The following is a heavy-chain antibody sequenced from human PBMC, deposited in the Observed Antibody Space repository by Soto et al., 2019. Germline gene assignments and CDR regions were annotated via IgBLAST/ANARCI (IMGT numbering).Heavy chain of an antibody. CDR3: ASPTTVPHYYYGMDV. D-gene: IGHD4-17*01. CDR1: GGTFSSYA. CDR2: IIPIFGTV. V-gene: IGHV1-69*13. J-gene: IGHJ6*02. Sequence: SVKVSCKASGGTFSSYAISWVRQAPGQGLEWMGGIIPIFGTVNYAQKFQGRVTITADESTSTAYMELSSLRSEDTAVYYCASPTTVPHYYYGMDVWGQGTTVTVSS.